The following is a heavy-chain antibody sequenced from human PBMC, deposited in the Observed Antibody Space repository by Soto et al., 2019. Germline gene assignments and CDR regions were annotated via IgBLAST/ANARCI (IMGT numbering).Heavy chain of an antibody. CDR2: VNPNSGGT. J-gene: IGHJ6*02. V-gene: IGHV1-2*04. CDR3: ARSDARLGGMDV. Sequence: GASVKVSCKASGYTFTGYYMHWVRQAPGQGLEWMGWVNPNSGGTNYAQKFQGWVTMTRDTSISTAYMELSRLRSDDTAVYYCARSDARLGGMDVWGQGTTVTVSS. D-gene: IGHD6-6*01. CDR1: GYTFTGYY.